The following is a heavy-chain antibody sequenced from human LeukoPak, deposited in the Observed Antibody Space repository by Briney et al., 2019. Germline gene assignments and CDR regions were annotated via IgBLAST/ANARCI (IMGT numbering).Heavy chain of an antibody. CDR1: GFTFKRYL. CDR2: INGGGSSK. D-gene: IGHD2-15*01. J-gene: IGHJ4*02. CDR3: ARQLGYCDSGTCYFEY. V-gene: IGHV3-23*01. Sequence: GGSLRLSCAASGFTFKRYLMTWVRQAPGKGLEWVSSINGGGSSKSYADSVKGRFTISRDNSKTTLFLQMNSLRAEDTAVYFCARQLGYCDSGTCYFEYWGQGTLVTVSS.